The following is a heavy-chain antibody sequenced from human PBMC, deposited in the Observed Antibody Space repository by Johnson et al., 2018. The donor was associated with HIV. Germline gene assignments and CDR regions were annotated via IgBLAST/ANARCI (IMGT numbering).Heavy chain of an antibody. D-gene: IGHD3-22*01. CDR2: IYSGGST. V-gene: IGHV3-66*01. J-gene: IGHJ3*02. CDR3: ARGSSYYYDSSGSDAFDI. Sequence: VQLVESGGGVVQPGGSLRLSCAASGFTVSSNYMSWVRQAPGKGLEWVSVIYSGGSTYYADSVKGRFTISRDNSKNSLHLQMNSLRAGDTAVYYCARGSSYYYDSSGSDAFDIWGQGTMVTVSS. CDR1: GFTVSSNY.